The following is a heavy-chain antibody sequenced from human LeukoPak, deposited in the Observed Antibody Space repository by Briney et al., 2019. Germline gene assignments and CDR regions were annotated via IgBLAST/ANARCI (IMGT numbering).Heavy chain of an antibody. J-gene: IGHJ4*02. CDR2: ISSSSSYI. V-gene: IGHV3-21*01. Sequence: GGSLRLSCAASGFTFSSYSMNWVRQAPGKGLEWVSSISSSSSYIYYADSVKGRFTISRDNAKNSLYLQMNSLRAEDTAVYYCASSIVVTADQPDYWGQGTLVTVSS. D-gene: IGHD2-21*02. CDR3: ASSIVVTADQPDY. CDR1: GFTFSSYS.